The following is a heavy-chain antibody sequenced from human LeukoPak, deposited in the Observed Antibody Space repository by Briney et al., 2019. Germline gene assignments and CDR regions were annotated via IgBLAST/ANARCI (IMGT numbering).Heavy chain of an antibody. V-gene: IGHV3-11*01. Sequence: GESLRLSCAASGFTFSDYYMSWIRQAPGKGLEWVSYISSSGSTIYYADSVKGRFTISRDNAKNSLYLQMNSLRAEDTAVYYCARDHSKPYYFDYWGQGTLVTVSS. D-gene: IGHD4-11*01. CDR1: GFTFSDYY. CDR2: ISSSGSTI. J-gene: IGHJ4*02. CDR3: ARDHSKPYYFDY.